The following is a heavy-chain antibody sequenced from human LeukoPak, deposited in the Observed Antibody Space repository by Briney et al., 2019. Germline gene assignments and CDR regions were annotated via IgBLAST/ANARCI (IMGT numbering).Heavy chain of an antibody. D-gene: IGHD3-22*01. J-gene: IGHJ4*02. CDR1: GGSISSGGYS. CDR2: IYHSGST. CDR3: ARDRPTNYDSSGYYYEIDY. V-gene: IGHV4-30-2*01. Sequence: SQTLSLTCAVSGGSISSGGYSWSWIRQPPGKGLEWIGYIYHSGSTYYNPSLKSRVTISVDRSKNQFSLTLSSVTAADTAVYYCARDRPTNYDSSGYYYEIDYWGQGTLVTVSS.